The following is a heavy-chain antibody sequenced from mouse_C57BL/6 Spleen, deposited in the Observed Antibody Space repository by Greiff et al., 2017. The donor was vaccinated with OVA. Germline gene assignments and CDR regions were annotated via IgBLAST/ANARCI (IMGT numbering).Heavy chain of an antibody. D-gene: IGHD1-1*01. J-gene: IGHJ1*03. CDR3: ARYSSRSWYVDV. CDR1: GYSITSDY. V-gene: IGHV3-8*01. CDR2: ISYSGST. Sequence: VQLKESGPGLAKPSQPLSLTCSVTGYSITSDYWNWIRKFPGNKLEYMGYISYSGSTYYNPSLKRRISITRDTSKNQYYLQLNSVTTEDTATDYCARYSSRSWYVDVWGTGTTVTVSS.